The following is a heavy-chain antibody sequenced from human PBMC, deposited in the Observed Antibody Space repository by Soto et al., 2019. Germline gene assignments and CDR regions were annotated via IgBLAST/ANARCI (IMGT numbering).Heavy chain of an antibody. Sequence: SETLSLTCTVSGGSIISYYWSWSRQPPGKGLEWIGYIYYSGSTNYNPSLKSRVTISVDTSKNQFSLKLSSVTAADTAVYYCARESRDGYEVHDYYYGMDVWGQGTTVTVSS. V-gene: IGHV4-59*01. D-gene: IGHD5-12*01. CDR2: IYYSGST. CDR3: ARESRDGYEVHDYYYGMDV. CDR1: GGSIISYY. J-gene: IGHJ6*02.